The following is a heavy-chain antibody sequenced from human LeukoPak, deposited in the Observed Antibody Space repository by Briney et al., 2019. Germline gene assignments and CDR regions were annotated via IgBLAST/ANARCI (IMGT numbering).Heavy chain of an antibody. V-gene: IGHV3-7*01. CDR2: IRQDGGEK. D-gene: IGHD2-15*01. Sequence: GGSLRLSCAVSGFTFSSYWMNWVRQAPGKGLEWVASIRQDGGEKSYVDSVKGRFTISRDNTKNSLYLQINSLRAEDTAVYYCARDFLEDTQWGQGTLVTVSS. CDR3: ARDFLEDTQ. J-gene: IGHJ4*02. CDR1: GFTFSSYW.